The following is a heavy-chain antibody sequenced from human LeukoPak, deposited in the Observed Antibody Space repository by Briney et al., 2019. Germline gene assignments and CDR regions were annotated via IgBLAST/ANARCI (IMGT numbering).Heavy chain of an antibody. J-gene: IGHJ3*02. D-gene: IGHD1-26*01. V-gene: IGHV3-53*01. Sequence: GGSLRLSCAASGFTFSSYAMSWVRQAPGKGLEWVSVIYSGGSTYYADSVKGRFTISRDNSKNTLYLQMNSLRAEDTAVYYCARDIVGATHGAFDIWGQGTTVTVSS. CDR3: ARDIVGATHGAFDI. CDR1: GFTFSSYA. CDR2: IYSGGST.